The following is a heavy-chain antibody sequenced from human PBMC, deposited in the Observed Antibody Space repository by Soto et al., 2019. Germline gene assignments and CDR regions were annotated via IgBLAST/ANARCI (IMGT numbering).Heavy chain of an antibody. D-gene: IGHD2-15*01. CDR1: GDSISSYY. V-gene: IGHV4-59*01. CDR3: ASIGYCSGGSCYYGSSAEYFQH. J-gene: IGHJ1*01. Sequence: PSETLSLTCAVSGDSISSYYCMWIRQPPGKGLETIGYLYYGRSANYNPSLKSRVTLSVDTSTNQCSLTLSSMTAADTAVFYCASIGYCSGGSCYYGSSAEYFQHWGQGTLVTVSS. CDR2: LYYGRSA.